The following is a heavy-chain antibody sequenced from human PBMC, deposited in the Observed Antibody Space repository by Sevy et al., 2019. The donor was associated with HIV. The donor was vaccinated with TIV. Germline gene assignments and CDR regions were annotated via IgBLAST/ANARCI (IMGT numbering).Heavy chain of an antibody. CDR3: ARDSLGGYSYGFG. CDR2: ISYDGSNK. J-gene: IGHJ4*02. Sequence: GGSLRLSCAASGFTFSSYAMHWVRQAPGKGLEWVAVISYDGSNKYYADSVKGRFTISRDNPKNTLYLQMNSLRAEDTAVYYCARDSLGGYSYGFGWGQGTLVTVSS. V-gene: IGHV3-30-3*01. CDR1: GFTFSSYA. D-gene: IGHD5-18*01.